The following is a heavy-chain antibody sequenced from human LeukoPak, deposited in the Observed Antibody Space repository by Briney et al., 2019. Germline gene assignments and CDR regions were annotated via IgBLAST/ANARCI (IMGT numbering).Heavy chain of an antibody. J-gene: IGHJ4*02. CDR1: GFXVSSNY. CDR2: IYSGGST. Sequence: PGGSLRLSCVASGFXVSSNYISWVRQAPGKGLEWVSVIYSGGSTYYADSVKGRFTISRDSSRNTLFLQMNSLRAEDTAVYYCGRRNSDSYYGDWGQGTLVTVSS. V-gene: IGHV3-53*01. D-gene: IGHD3-22*01. CDR3: GRRNSDSYYGD.